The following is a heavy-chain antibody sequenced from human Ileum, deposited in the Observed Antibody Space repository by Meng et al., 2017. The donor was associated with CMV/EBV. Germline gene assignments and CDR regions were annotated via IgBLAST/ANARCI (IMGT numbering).Heavy chain of an antibody. Sequence: QGRLKQHGPGLVKPSQTLSLTCTISGDSVSSNSVTWNWIRQSPSRGLEWLGRTYYRSKWYNDYAVSVKSRITINPDTSKNQFSLQLNSMTPEDTAVYYCTRAYYYDSSGYYDYWGQGTLVTVSS. CDR1: GDSVSSNSVT. CDR2: TYYRSKWYN. V-gene: IGHV6-1*01. J-gene: IGHJ4*02. CDR3: TRAYYYDSSGYYDY. D-gene: IGHD3-22*01.